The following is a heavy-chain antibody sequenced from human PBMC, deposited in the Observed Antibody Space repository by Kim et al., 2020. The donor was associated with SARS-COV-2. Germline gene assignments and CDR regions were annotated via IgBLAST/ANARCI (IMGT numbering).Heavy chain of an antibody. D-gene: IGHD6-19*01. V-gene: IGHV3-74*03. CDR3: ARRITVAGAGFDY. J-gene: IGHJ4*02. CDR2: INSAGSNT. Sequence: GGSLRLSCAASGFTFSSSWMDWVRQAPGEGLIWVSRINSAGSNTKYADCVKGRFTISRDNAKNTLYLQMNSLRAEDSAVYYCARRITVAGAGFDYWGQGTLVTVSA. CDR1: GFTFSSSW.